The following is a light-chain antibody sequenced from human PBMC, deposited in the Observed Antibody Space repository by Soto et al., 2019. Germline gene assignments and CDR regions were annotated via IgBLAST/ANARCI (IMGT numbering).Light chain of an antibody. CDR1: QTIANY. V-gene: IGKV1-39*01. CDR2: TAS. Sequence: DTQMTQSPTSLSASVGDRVTITCRASQTIANYLNWYQQKPGKAPKLLIYTASSLQSGVPSRFSGSGSGTDFTLTISSLQPEDFATYFCQQTYITPQTFCQGTKVEV. CDR3: QQTYITPQT. J-gene: IGKJ1*01.